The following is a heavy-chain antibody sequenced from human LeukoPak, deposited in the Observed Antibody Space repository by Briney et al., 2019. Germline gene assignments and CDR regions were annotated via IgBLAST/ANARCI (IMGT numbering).Heavy chain of an antibody. V-gene: IGHV3-53*01. CDR3: ARLQGYSLGYQYFYYMDV. CDR1: GFIVGDTH. CDR2: VYSGITT. Sequence: PGGSLRLSCAGSGFIVGDTHMTWVRQAPGKGLEWVSLVYSGITTHYADFVKSRFSISRDHSNNILYLQMNTLRAEYTAVYYCARLQGYSLGYQYFYYMDVWATGTTVTVSS. J-gene: IGHJ6*03. D-gene: IGHD5-18*01.